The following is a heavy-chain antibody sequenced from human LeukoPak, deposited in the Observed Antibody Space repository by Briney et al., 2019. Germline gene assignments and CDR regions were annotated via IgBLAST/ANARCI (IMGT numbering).Heavy chain of an antibody. D-gene: IGHD3-16*01. CDR3: AKDIGFWGRYYFDY. J-gene: IGHJ4*02. CDR2: ISWNSGSI. V-gene: IGHV3-9*01. Sequence: GGSLRLSCAASGFTFDDYAMHWVRQAPGKGLEWVSGISWNSGSIGYADSVKCRFTISRDNAKNSLYLQMNSLRAEDTALYYCAKDIGFWGRYYFDYWGQGTLVTVSS. CDR1: GFTFDDYA.